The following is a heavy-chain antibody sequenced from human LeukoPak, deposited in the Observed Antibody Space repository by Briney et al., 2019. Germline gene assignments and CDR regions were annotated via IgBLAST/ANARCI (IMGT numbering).Heavy chain of an antibody. Sequence: GGSLRLSCAASGFTFNDYYMSWIRQAPGEGLEWISYISGSGDRIYYADSVKGRFTISWDNAKNSLYLQLNSLRAEDTAVYYCARDYAWDSYGLVLDSWGQGAPVTVSS. J-gene: IGHJ4*02. D-gene: IGHD3-16*02. CDR1: GFTFNDYY. CDR3: ARDYAWDSYGLVLDS. V-gene: IGHV3-11*01. CDR2: ISGSGDRI.